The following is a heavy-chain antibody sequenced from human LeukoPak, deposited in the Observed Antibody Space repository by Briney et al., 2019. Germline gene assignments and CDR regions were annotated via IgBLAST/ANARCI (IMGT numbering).Heavy chain of an antibody. CDR3: ARARITIFGVVYYYYGMDV. Sequence: SETLYLTRAVYGGSFSGCYWSWIRQPPGKGLEWIGEINHSGSTNYNPSLKSRVTISVDTSKNQFSLKLSSVTAADTAVYYCARARITIFGVVYYYYGMDVWGQGTTVPVSS. V-gene: IGHV4-34*01. J-gene: IGHJ6*02. CDR1: GGSFSGCY. CDR2: INHSGST. D-gene: IGHD3-3*01.